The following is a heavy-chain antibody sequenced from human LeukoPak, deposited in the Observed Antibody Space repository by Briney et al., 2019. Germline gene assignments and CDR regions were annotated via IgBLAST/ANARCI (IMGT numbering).Heavy chain of an antibody. D-gene: IGHD6-13*01. CDR3: ARAPAAGTPLVDY. CDR2: INPNSGGT. CDR1: GYTFTGYY. Sequence: ASVKVSCKASGYTFTGYYMHWVRQAPGQGLEWMGWINPNSGGTNYAQKLQGRVTMTTDTSTSTAYMELRSLRSDDTAVYYCARAPAAGTPLVDYWGQGTLVTVSS. V-gene: IGHV1-2*02. J-gene: IGHJ4*02.